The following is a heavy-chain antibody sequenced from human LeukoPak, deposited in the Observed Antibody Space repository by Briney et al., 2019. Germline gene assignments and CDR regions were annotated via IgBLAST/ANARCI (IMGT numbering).Heavy chain of an antibody. J-gene: IGHJ4*02. CDR3: ARGDGAPDY. Sequence: SQTLSLTCAISGDTVSSNSVAWNWIRQSPSRGLEWLGRTYYMSKWYNDYAVSVKSRITINPDTSKNQFSLQLNSVTPEDTAVYYCARGDGAPDYWGQGTLVTVSS. D-gene: IGHD3-16*01. CDR1: GDTVSSNSVA. CDR2: TYYMSKWYN. V-gene: IGHV6-1*01.